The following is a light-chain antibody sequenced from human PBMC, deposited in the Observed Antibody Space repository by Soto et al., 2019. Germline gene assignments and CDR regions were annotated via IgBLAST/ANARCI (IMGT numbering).Light chain of an antibody. Sequence: QSALTQPASVSGSLGQSITISCTGNSSDVGAYNYVSWYQQQPGKAPKLMISEVSNRPSGVSNRFSGSKSGNTASLIISGLQAEDEADYYCCSFTSITTYVFGTGTKVTVL. V-gene: IGLV2-14*01. CDR1: SSDVGAYNY. J-gene: IGLJ1*01. CDR2: EVS. CDR3: CSFTSITTYV.